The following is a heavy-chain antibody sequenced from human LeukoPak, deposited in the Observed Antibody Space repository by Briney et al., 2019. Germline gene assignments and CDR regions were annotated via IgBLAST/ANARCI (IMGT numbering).Heavy chain of an antibody. Sequence: GGSLRLSCAASGFTFSSYAMNWVRQAPGKGLEWVAFISYDGSNKYYANSVEGRFTITRDNSKNTLYLQMNSLRAEDTAVYYCAKESGDIIRGPAVTDYWGQGTLVTVSS. V-gene: IGHV3-30-3*02. CDR3: AKESGDIIRGPAVTDY. D-gene: IGHD2-2*01. J-gene: IGHJ4*02. CDR2: ISYDGSNK. CDR1: GFTFSSYA.